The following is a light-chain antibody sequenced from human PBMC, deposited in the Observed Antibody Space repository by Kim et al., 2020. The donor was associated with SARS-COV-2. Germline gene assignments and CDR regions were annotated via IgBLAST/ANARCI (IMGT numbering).Light chain of an antibody. V-gene: IGKV3-15*01. CDR2: GAS. Sequence: VAPGERASLSCRASQSVSSNLAWYQQRPGQALRLLIYGASTRVTGIAARFSGSGSGTEFTLTISSLQSEDFAVYYCQQYDNWPLTFGGGTKVDIK. CDR3: QQYDNWPLT. CDR1: QSVSSN. J-gene: IGKJ4*01.